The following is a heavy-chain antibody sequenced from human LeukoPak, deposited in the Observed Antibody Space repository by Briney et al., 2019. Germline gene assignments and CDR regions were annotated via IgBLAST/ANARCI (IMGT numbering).Heavy chain of an antibody. Sequence: PSETLSLTCTVSGGSISSYYWSWIRQPARKGLEWIGRIYTSGSTNHNPSLKSRVTMSVDTSKDRFSLKLSSVTAADTAVYYCARDPDYDAFDIWGQGTMVTVSS. CDR2: IYTSGST. D-gene: IGHD4-11*01. V-gene: IGHV4-4*07. CDR3: ARDPDYDAFDI. J-gene: IGHJ3*02. CDR1: GGSISSYY.